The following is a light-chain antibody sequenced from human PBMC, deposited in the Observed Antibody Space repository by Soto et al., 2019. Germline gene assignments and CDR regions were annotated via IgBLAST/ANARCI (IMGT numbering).Light chain of an antibody. Sequence: DIQLTQSPSFLSASVGDRVTITCRASQGISSYLAWYQQKPGKAPKLLIYAASTLQSGVLSRFSGSGSGTEFTLTISSLQPEDFATYYCQQRAFGQGTKLEIK. CDR1: QGISSY. V-gene: IGKV1-9*01. CDR3: QQRA. CDR2: AAS. J-gene: IGKJ2*01.